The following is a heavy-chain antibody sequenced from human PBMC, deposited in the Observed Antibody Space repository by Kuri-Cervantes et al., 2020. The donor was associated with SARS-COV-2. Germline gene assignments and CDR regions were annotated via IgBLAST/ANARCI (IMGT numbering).Heavy chain of an antibody. D-gene: IGHD3-3*01. CDR3: VRDLTIFGVVISYFDY. CDR1: GYTFTSYG. CDR2: INPNSGGT. V-gene: IGHV1-2*02. J-gene: IGHJ4*02. Sequence: ASVKVSCKASGYTFTSYGISWVRQAPGQGLEWMGWINPNSGGTNYAQKFQGRVTMTRDTSISTAYMELSRLRSDDTAVYYCVRDLTIFGVVISYFDYWGQGTLVTVSS.